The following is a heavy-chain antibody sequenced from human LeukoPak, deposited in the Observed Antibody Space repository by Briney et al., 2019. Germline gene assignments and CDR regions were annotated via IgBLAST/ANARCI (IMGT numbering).Heavy chain of an antibody. CDR3: ARVVVVPAAITPGGFDY. D-gene: IGHD2-2*01. CDR2: IKQDGSEK. J-gene: IGHJ4*02. V-gene: IGHV3-7*01. CDR1: GFTFSSYW. Sequence: GWSLRLSCAASGFTFSSYWMSWVRQAPGKGLEWVANIKQDGSEKYYVDSVKGRFTISRDNAKNSLYLQMNSLRAEDTAVYYCARVVVVPAAITPGGFDYWGQGTLVTVSS.